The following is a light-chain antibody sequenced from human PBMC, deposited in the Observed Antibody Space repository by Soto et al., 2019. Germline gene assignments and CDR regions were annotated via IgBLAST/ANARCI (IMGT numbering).Light chain of an antibody. V-gene: IGLV2-8*01. Sequence: QSVLTQPPSASGSPGQSVTISCTGTSSDIGGYNYVSWYQQHPGRSPKLMIYEVSQRPSGVPDRFSGSKSGNTASLTVSGLQAEDEADYYCGSYASNNDLVFGGGTKLTVL. J-gene: IGLJ2*01. CDR1: SSDIGGYNY. CDR2: EVS. CDR3: GSYASNNDLV.